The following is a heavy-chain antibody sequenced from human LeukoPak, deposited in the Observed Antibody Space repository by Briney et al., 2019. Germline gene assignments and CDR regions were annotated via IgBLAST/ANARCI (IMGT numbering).Heavy chain of an antibody. CDR1: GYTLTELS. CDR2: FDPEDGET. V-gene: IGHV1-24*01. J-gene: IGHJ4*02. CDR3: AADYYDSSGYYGY. Sequence: ASVKVSCKVSGYTLTELSMHWVRQAPGKGLEWMGGFDPEDGETIYAQKFQGRVTMTKDTSTDTAYMELSSLRSEDTAVYYCAADYYDSSGYYGYWGQGTLVTVSS. D-gene: IGHD3-22*01.